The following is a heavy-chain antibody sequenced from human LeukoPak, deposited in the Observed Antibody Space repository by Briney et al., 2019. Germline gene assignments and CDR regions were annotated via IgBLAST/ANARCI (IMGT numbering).Heavy chain of an antibody. Sequence: GGSLRLSCAASGFTFSSYAMSWVRQAPGKGLEWVSAISGSGGSTYYADSVKGRFTISRDNSKNTLYLQMNSLRAEDTAVYYCAKGKAYGSGSKNYGMDVWGQGTTVTVSS. D-gene: IGHD3-10*01. V-gene: IGHV3-23*01. J-gene: IGHJ6*02. CDR1: GFTFSSYA. CDR2: ISGSGGST. CDR3: AKGKAYGSGSKNYGMDV.